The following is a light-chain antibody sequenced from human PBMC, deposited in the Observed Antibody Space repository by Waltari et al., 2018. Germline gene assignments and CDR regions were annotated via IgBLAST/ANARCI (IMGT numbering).Light chain of an antibody. CDR1: QSVLYSSKNKNY. Sequence: DIVMTQSPDSLAVSLGERATVNYKSSQSVLYSSKNKNYLAWDQQKPGQPPELLIHSASSRESGVPDRFSGSGSGTDFSLTISSLQAEDVAVYYCQQYYSTPLTFGGGTKVEIK. V-gene: IGKV4-1*01. J-gene: IGKJ4*01. CDR3: QQYYSTPLT. CDR2: SAS.